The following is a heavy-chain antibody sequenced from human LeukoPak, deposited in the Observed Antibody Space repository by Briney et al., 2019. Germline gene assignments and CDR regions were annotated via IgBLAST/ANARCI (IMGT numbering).Heavy chain of an antibody. CDR3: ARDFPVDGWIVGAKALGPFNWFDP. D-gene: IGHD1-26*01. J-gene: IGHJ5*02. CDR1: GYTFTGYY. CDR2: INPNSGGT. V-gene: IGHV1-2*02. Sequence: EASVKVSCKASGYTFTGYYMHWVRQAPGQGLEWMGWINPNSGGTNYAQKFQGRVTMTRDTSISTAYMELSRLRSDDTAVYYCARDFPVDGWIVGAKALGPFNWFDPWGQGTLVTVSS.